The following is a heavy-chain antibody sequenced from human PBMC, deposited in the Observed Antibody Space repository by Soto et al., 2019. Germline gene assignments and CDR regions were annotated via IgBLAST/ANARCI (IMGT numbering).Heavy chain of an antibody. CDR3: ARLRYFDWLTNKYNWFDP. J-gene: IGHJ5*02. Sequence: ASVKVSCKASGYTFTSYGISWVRQAPGQGLEWMGWISAYNGNTNYAQKLQGRVTMTTDTSTSTAYMELRSLRSDDTAVYYCARLRYFDWLTNKYNWFDPWGQGTLVTVSS. CDR2: ISAYNGNT. V-gene: IGHV1-18*01. CDR1: GYTFTSYG. D-gene: IGHD3-9*01.